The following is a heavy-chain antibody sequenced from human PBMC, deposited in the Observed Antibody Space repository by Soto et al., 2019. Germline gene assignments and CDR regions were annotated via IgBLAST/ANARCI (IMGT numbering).Heavy chain of an antibody. Sequence: PSETLSLTCTFSCGSVSSGTYYWSWIRQPPGKGLEWIGYFYYSGATNYNPSLKSRVTISVDTSKNQFSLKVSSVTAAGTAVYYCARGVIAAAATWGQGILVTVSS. CDR2: FYYSGAT. D-gene: IGHD6-13*01. V-gene: IGHV4-61*01. J-gene: IGHJ4*02. CDR1: CGSVSSGTYY. CDR3: ARGVIAAAAT.